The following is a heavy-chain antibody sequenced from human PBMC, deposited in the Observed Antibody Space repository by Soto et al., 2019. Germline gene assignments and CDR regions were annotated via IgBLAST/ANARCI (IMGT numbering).Heavy chain of an antibody. CDR1: GYTFTSYD. J-gene: IGHJ6*02. CDR2: MNPNSGNT. V-gene: IGHV1-8*01. D-gene: IGHD3-3*01. CDR3: ARGPPFTIFGVVIIGTTYGMDV. Sequence: ASVKVSCKASGYTFTSYDINWVRQATGQGLEWMGWMNPNSGNTGYAQKFQGRVTMTRNTSISTAYMELSSLRSEDTAVYYCARGPPFTIFGVVIIGTTYGMDVWGQGTTVTVS.